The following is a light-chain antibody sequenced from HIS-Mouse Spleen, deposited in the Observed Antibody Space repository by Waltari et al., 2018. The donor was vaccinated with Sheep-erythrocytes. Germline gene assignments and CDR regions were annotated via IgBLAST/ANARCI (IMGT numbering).Light chain of an antibody. CDR2: EGS. J-gene: IGLJ1*01. Sequence: QSALTQPRSVSGSPGQSVTISCTGTSSDVGGYNYVSWYQQHPGKAPKLMIYEGSKRPSGVSNRFSGSKSGNTASLTISGLQAEDEADYYCCSYAGSYNHVFATGTKVTVL. CDR3: CSYAGSYNHV. V-gene: IGLV2-11*01. CDR1: SSDVGGYNY.